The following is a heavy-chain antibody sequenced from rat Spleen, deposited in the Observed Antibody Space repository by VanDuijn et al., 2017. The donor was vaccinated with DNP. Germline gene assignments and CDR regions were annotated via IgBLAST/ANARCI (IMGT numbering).Heavy chain of an antibody. V-gene: IGHV5-22*01. CDR3: ARLLAGRSYYFDY. J-gene: IGHJ2*01. D-gene: IGHD2-7*01. Sequence: EVQLVESGGGLVQPGRSLRLSCAASGFTFSDYYMAWVRQGPKKGLEWVASITNAGSSTYFGDSVKGRFTISRDNAKSTLYLQMNSLRSEDTATYYCARLLAGRSYYFDYWGQGVMVTVSS. CDR1: GFTFSDYY. CDR2: ITNAGSST.